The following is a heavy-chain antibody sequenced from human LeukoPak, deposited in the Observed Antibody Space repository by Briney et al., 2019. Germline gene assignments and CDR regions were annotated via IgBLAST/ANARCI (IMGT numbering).Heavy chain of an antibody. J-gene: IGHJ4*02. CDR1: GFTFSSYS. V-gene: IGHV3-21*01. Sequence: RSGGSLRLSCAASGFTFSSYSMNWVRQAPGKGLEWVSSISSSSSYIYYADSVKGRFTISRDNAKNSLYLQMNSLRAEDTAVYYCARGLKRITMINYFDYWGQGTLVTVSS. CDR3: ARGLKRITMINYFDY. D-gene: IGHD3-22*01. CDR2: ISSSSSYI.